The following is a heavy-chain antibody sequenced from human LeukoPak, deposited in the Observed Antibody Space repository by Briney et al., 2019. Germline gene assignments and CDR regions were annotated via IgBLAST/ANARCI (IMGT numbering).Heavy chain of an antibody. CDR1: GFTFSGYW. V-gene: IGHV3-74*01. D-gene: IGHD3-3*01. CDR2: IDNDGYGI. J-gene: IGHJ6*03. Sequence: GGSLRLSCAASGFTFSGYWRHWVRQGPEKGLELVSRIDNDGYGIIYADSVKGRYTTSRDNAKNTLYLQMNSLRVEDTAVYYCAAGGGWDPSFGVVTHIDVWGKGTTVAIS. CDR3: AAGGGWDPSFGVVTHIDV.